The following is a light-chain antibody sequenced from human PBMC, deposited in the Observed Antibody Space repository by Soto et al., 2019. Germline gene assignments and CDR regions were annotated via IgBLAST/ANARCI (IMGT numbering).Light chain of an antibody. CDR3: QQYNNWPPWP. CDR2: GAS. V-gene: IGKV3-15*01. CDR1: QSVSSN. J-gene: IGKJ1*01. Sequence: EIVMTQSPATLSVSPGERATSSCRASQSVSSNLAWYQQKPGQAPRLLIYGASTRATGIPARFSGSGSGTEFTLTISSLQSEDFAVYYCQQYNNWPPWPFGQGTKVEIK.